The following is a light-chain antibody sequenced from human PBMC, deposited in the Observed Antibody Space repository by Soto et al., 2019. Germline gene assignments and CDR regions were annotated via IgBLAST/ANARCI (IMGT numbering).Light chain of an antibody. Sequence: EIVMTQSPATLSVSPGERATLSCRASQSVSSNLAWYQQKPGQAPRLLIYGASTRATGIPARFSGSGSGTEFTFTISSLQSEDLAVYDCQQYNNWTPYTFGQGTKLEIK. CDR3: QQYNNWTPYT. V-gene: IGKV3-15*01. J-gene: IGKJ2*01. CDR2: GAS. CDR1: QSVSSN.